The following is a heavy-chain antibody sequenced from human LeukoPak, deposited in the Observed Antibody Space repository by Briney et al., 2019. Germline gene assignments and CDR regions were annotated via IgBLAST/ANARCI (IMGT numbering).Heavy chain of an antibody. CDR1: GFTFSSYG. Sequence: GGPLRLSCAASGFTFSSYGMHWVRQAPGKGLEWVAVISYDGSNKYYADSVKGRFTISRDNSKNTLYLQMNSLRAEDTAVYYCAKLGLRQYCSSTSCYEVNDYWGQGTLVTVSS. D-gene: IGHD2-2*01. CDR2: ISYDGSNK. CDR3: AKLGLRQYCSSTSCYEVNDY. V-gene: IGHV3-30*18. J-gene: IGHJ4*02.